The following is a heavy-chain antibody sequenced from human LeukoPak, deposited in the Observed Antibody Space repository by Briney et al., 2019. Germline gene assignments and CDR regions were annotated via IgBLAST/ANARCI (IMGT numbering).Heavy chain of an antibody. CDR1: GGSISSYY. J-gene: IGHJ4*02. D-gene: IGHD3-22*01. CDR3: ARDDGSGYTAC. Sequence: SETLSLTCTVSGGSISSYYRIWIRQPAGKGLEWIGRFYTSGSTNYNPSLESRGIMSVDTSKKQFTLKLSSVTAADTAVYYGARDDGSGYTACWGQGTLVTASS. CDR2: FYTSGST. V-gene: IGHV4-4*07.